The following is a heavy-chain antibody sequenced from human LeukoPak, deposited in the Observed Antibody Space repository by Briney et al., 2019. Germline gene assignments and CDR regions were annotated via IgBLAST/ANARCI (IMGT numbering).Heavy chain of an antibody. J-gene: IGHJ5*02. CDR2: ISAYNGHT. Sequence: ASVKVSCKASAYTFTSYGIGWVRQAPGQGLEWMGWISAYNGHTNYAQKLQGRVTMTTDTSTGTAYMELRSLRSDDTAVYYCARGRPESPFDPWGQGTLVTVSS. CDR1: AYTFTSYG. CDR3: ARGRPESPFDP. V-gene: IGHV1-18*01. D-gene: IGHD1-1*01.